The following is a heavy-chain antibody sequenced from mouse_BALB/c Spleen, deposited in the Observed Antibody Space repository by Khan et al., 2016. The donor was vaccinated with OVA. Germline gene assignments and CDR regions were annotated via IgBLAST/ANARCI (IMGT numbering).Heavy chain of an antibody. CDR2: IWAGGST. J-gene: IGHJ3*01. CDR1: GFSLSSYG. Sequence: QVQLKESGPGLVAPSQTLSITCTVSGFSLSSYGVHWVRQPPGKGLEWLGVIWAGGSTNHNSALMSRLSISKDNSKSQVFLKMNSLQTDDTAMYYCARAFYCDAWFAYWGQGTLVTVSA. CDR3: ARAFYCDAWFAY. D-gene: IGHD1-1*01. V-gene: IGHV2-9*02.